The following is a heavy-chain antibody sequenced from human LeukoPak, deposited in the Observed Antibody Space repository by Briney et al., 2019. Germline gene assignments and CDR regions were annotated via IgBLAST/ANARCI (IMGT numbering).Heavy chain of an antibody. CDR3: ARLTGYYNYFDY. D-gene: IGHD3-9*01. Sequence: PGGSLRLSCAASGFTFSSYGMHWVRQAPGKGLEWVAFIRYDGSNKYYADSVKGRFTISRDNSKNTLYLQMNSLRAEDTAVYYCARLTGYYNYFDYWGQGTLVTVSS. CDR1: GFTFSSYG. CDR2: IRYDGSNK. J-gene: IGHJ4*02. V-gene: IGHV3-30*02.